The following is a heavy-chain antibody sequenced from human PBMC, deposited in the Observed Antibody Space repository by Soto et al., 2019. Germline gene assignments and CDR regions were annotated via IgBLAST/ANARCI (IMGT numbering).Heavy chain of an antibody. D-gene: IGHD6-13*01. V-gene: IGHV4-34*01. CDR2: INHSGST. CDR1: GGSFSGYY. J-gene: IGHJ4*02. Sequence: QVQLQQWGAGLLKPSETLSLTCAVYGGSFSGYYWSWIRQPPGKGLEWIGEINHSGSTNYNPSLKSRVTISVDTSKNQFSLKLSSVTAADTAVYYRARGEQLGFDYWGQGTLVTVSS. CDR3: ARGEQLGFDY.